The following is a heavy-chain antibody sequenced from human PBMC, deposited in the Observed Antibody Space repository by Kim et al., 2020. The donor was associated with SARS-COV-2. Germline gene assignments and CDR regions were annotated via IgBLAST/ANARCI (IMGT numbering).Heavy chain of an antibody. CDR3: AGGGAARPDY. D-gene: IGHD6-6*01. CDR2: TM. Sequence: TMNYADSVKGRFAISRDNAKNSLSLQLNSLRDDDTAVYYCAGGGAARPDYWGQGALVIVSS. V-gene: IGHV3-48*02. J-gene: IGHJ4*02.